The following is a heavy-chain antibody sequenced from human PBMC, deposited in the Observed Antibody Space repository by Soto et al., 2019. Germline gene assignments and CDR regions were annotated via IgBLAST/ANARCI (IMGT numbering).Heavy chain of an antibody. Sequence: GGSLRLSCAASGFTFSSYGMHWVRQAPGKGLEWVAVISYDGSNKYYADSVKGRFTISRDNSKNTLYLQMNSLRAEDTAGYDGAKDNEGGAAAGHGGYGMDVWGQGTTVTVSS. V-gene: IGHV3-30*18. J-gene: IGHJ6*02. D-gene: IGHD6-13*01. CDR2: ISYDGSNK. CDR3: AKDNEGGAAAGHGGYGMDV. CDR1: GFTFSSYG.